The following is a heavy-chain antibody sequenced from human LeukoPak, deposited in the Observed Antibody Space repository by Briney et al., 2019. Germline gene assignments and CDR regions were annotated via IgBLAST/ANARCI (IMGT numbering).Heavy chain of an antibody. V-gene: IGHV1-58*02. J-gene: IGHJ4*02. D-gene: IGHD1-26*01. CDR3: ARDALYSIFDY. CDR2: IVVGSGNT. CDR1: GFTFTSSA. Sequence: SVKVSCKASGFTFTSSAMQWVRQARGQRLEWIGWIVVGSGNTNYAQKFQERVTITRDMSTSAAYMELSSLRSEDTAVYYCARDALYSIFDYWGQGTLVTVSS.